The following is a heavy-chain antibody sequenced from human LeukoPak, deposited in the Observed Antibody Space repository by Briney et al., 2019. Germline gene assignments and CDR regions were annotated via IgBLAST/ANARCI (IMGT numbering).Heavy chain of an antibody. CDR1: GGPMSSRSYY. CDR2: NYYNEST. V-gene: IGHV4-39*01. J-gene: IGHJ3*02. CDR3: ARHPSGGYGDAFDI. D-gene: IGHD3-16*01. Sequence: SETLSLTCTVSGGPMSSRSYYWGWIRQSPGKGLEWIGSNYYNESTYYNPSFKSRVTISVDTSKNQFSLKLSSVTAADTAVYYCARHPSGGYGDAFDIWGQGTMVTVSS.